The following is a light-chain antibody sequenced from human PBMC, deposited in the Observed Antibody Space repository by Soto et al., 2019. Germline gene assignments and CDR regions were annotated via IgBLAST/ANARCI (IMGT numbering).Light chain of an antibody. V-gene: IGKV3-11*01. Sequence: EIVLTQSPATLSLSPGERATLSCRASQSVSSYLAWYQQKPGQAPRLLIYDASNRATGIPARFSGSGSGTDFTLPISSLEPEDFAVYYCQQRSNWPWTFGQGNKVELK. CDR2: DAS. CDR1: QSVSSY. CDR3: QQRSNWPWT. J-gene: IGKJ1*01.